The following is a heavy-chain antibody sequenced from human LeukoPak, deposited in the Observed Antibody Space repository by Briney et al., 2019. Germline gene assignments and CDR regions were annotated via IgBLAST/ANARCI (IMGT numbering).Heavy chain of an antibody. J-gene: IGHJ6*03. CDR1: GDTFSSYA. CDR3: ASLVLGWAQGYYYYYMDV. CDR2: IIPIFGTA. D-gene: IGHD2-15*01. Sequence: SVKVSCKASGDTFSSYAISWVRQAPGQGLEWMGGIIPIFGTANYAQKFQGRVTITADESTSTAYMELSSLRSEDTAVYYCASLVLGWAQGYYYYYMDVWGKGTTVTISS. V-gene: IGHV1-69*01.